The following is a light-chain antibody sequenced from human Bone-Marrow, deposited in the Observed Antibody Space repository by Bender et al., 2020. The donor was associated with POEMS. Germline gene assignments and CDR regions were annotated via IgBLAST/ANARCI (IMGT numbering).Light chain of an antibody. CDR1: SSDVGGYNY. V-gene: IGLV2-14*01. CDR2: DVT. Sequence: SALTQPASVSGSPGQSITISCTGTSSDVGGYNYVSWYQQHPGKAPKVIIYDVTYRPSGVSNRISGSKSGNTASLTISALQAEDEADYYCSSFTDTNTLVVFGGGTKLTVL. J-gene: IGLJ2*01. CDR3: SSFTDTNTLVV.